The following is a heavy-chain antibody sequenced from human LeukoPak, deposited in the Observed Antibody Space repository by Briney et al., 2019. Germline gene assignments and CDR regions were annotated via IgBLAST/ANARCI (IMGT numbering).Heavy chain of an antibody. CDR1: GYTFTSYG. Sequence: ASVKVSCKASGYTFTSYGISWVRQAPGRGLEWMGWISAYNGNTNYAQKLQGRVTMTTDTSTSTAYMELRSLRSDDTAVYYCARAGDDYGDYGYFDYWGQGTLVTVSS. CDR2: ISAYNGNT. J-gene: IGHJ4*02. V-gene: IGHV1-18*01. D-gene: IGHD4-17*01. CDR3: ARAGDDYGDYGYFDY.